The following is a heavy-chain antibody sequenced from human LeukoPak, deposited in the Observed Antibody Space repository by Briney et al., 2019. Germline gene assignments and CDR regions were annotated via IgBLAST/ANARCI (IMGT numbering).Heavy chain of an antibody. Sequence: PSETLSLTCTVSGGSISSYYWSWIRQPPGKGLEWIGYIYYSGSTNYNPSLKSRVTISVDTSKTQFSLKLSSVTAADTAVYYCARAQQLERRGYYYYYGMDVWGQGTTATVSS. CDR3: ARAQQLERRGYYYYYGMDV. CDR1: GGSISSYY. D-gene: IGHD1-1*01. CDR2: IYYSGST. J-gene: IGHJ6*02. V-gene: IGHV4-59*01.